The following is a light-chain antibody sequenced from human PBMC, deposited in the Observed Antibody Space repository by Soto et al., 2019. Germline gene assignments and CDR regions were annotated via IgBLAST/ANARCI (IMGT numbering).Light chain of an antibody. CDR1: QSVSSSY. Sequence: EIVLTQSPGTLSLSPGERATLSCRASQSVSSSYLAWYQQKPGQAPRLLIYGASSRATGIPDRFSGSGFGTDFTLTISRLEPEEWAVYYCQQYGSSPWTFGQGTNVEVK. J-gene: IGKJ1*01. CDR2: GAS. CDR3: QQYGSSPWT. V-gene: IGKV3-20*01.